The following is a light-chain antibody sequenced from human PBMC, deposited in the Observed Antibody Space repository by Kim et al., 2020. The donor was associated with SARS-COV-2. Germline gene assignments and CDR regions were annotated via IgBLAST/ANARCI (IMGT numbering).Light chain of an antibody. V-gene: IGKV3-15*01. CDR1: QTINNK. CDR3: QQSNDWPPLT. CDR2: YAA. J-gene: IGKJ1*01. Sequence: GERATLSCRASQTINNKLFWYQQKPGQPPTLLIYYAATRATGVTARFIGSGSETDFTLTISSLQSEDVAVYYCQQSNDWPPLTFGQGTKVDIK.